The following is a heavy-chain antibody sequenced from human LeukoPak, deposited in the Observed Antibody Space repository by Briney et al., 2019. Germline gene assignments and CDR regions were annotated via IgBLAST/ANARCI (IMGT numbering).Heavy chain of an antibody. J-gene: IGHJ4*02. CDR1: GFNFRTYA. CDR3: AKIPDVSDY. Sequence: GGSLRLSCAASGFNFRTYAMSWVRQAPGKGLEWVSAISDDSGKIYYADSVKGRFTISRDNSKSTLFMQMNSLRAEDTAVYYCAKIPDVSDYWGQGTLVTVSS. CDR2: ISDDSGKI. V-gene: IGHV3-23*01.